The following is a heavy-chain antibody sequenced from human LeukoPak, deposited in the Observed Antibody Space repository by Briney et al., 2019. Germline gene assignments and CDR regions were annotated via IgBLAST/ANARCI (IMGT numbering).Heavy chain of an antibody. CDR3: ARPTYSGSYYWFDY. Sequence: PGGSLRLSCAASGFTFGSYGMHCVRQAPGKGLQWVAVIWYDGSNKYYADSVKGRFTISRDNSKNTLSLQMNSLRAEDTAVYYCARPTYSGSYYWFDYWGQGTLVTVSS. V-gene: IGHV3-33*01. D-gene: IGHD1-26*01. CDR2: IWYDGSNK. CDR1: GFTFGSYG. J-gene: IGHJ4*02.